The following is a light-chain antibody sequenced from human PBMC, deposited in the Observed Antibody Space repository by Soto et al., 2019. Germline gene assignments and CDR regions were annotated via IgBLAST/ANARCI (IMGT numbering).Light chain of an antibody. CDR2: DVS. V-gene: IGLV2-14*01. CDR3: SLYTSRSTVV. CDR1: NSDVRGYNY. Sequence: QSALTQPASVSGSPGQSITISCTGTNSDVRGYNYVSWYQQHPGKPPKLMIYDVSNRPSGVSNRFSGSTSGNTASLTISGLQAEDEADYYCSLYTSRSTVVFGGGTKLTVL. J-gene: IGLJ2*01.